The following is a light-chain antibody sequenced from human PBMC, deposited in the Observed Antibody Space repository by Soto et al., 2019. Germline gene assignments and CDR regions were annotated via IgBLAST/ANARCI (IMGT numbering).Light chain of an antibody. CDR1: QSISSW. Sequence: DMQMTQSPSSLSVSVGDRVSITFLACQSISSWLAWYQQKPVKAPKLLIYDASRLESGVPSRFSGIGSGTEFTLTIFCLQPYEFATYYFQQYNIYSEFGPGSKADIK. CDR3: QQYNIYSE. CDR2: DAS. V-gene: IGKV1-5*01. J-gene: IGKJ3*01.